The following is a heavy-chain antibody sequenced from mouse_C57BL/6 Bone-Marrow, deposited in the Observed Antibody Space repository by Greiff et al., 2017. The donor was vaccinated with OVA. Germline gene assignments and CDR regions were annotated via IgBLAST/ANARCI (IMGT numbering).Heavy chain of an antibody. CDR2: IHPSDSDT. V-gene: IGHV1-74*01. D-gene: IGHD2-3*01. J-gene: IGHJ3*01. Sequence: QVQLQQPGAALVKPGASVKVSCKASGYTFTSYWMHWVKQRPGQGLEWIGRIHPSDSDTNYNQKFKGKATLTVDKSSSTAYMQLRSLTSEDSAVYYCAIGPPDGYSCAYWGQGTLVTVSA. CDR3: AIGPPDGYSCAY. CDR1: GYTFTSYW.